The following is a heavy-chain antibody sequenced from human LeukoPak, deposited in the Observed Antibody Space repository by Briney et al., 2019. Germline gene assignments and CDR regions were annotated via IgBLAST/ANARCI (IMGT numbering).Heavy chain of an antibody. CDR1: CGSFSGYY. V-gene: IGHV4-34*01. CDR2: INHSGST. CDR3: ARVGGYYYDSSGYCDY. D-gene: IGHD3-22*01. Sequence: AETLSLTCAVYCGSFSGYYWSWIRQPPGKGLEWIGEINHSGSTNYNPSLKSRVTISVDTSKNQFSLKLSSVTAADTAVYYCARVGGYYYDSSGYCDYWGQGTLVTVSS. J-gene: IGHJ4*02.